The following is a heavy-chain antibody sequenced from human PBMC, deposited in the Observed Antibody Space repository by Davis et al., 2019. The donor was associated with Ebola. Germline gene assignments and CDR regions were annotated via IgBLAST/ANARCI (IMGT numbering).Heavy chain of an antibody. CDR3: ARLGFVVEPTAVDY. CDR2: IHPGDPET. CDR1: GYSFTNYW. D-gene: IGHD2-2*01. J-gene: IGHJ4*02. V-gene: IGHV5-51*01. Sequence: GGSLRLSCKASGYSFTNYWIGWVRQMPAKGLEWVGIIHPGDPETRYSPAFQGQVTIPADGSISTAYLRWSSLKASDTAMYYCARLGFVVEPTAVDYWGQGTLVTVSS.